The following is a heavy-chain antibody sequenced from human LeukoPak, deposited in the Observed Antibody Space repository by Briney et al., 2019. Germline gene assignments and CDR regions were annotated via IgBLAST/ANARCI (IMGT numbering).Heavy chain of an antibody. CDR2: INHSGST. D-gene: IGHD3-22*01. J-gene: IGHJ4*02. CDR1: GGSFSGYY. Sequence: SETLSLTCAVYGGSFSGYYWSWIRQPPGKGLEWIGEINHSGSTNYNPSLKGRVTISVDTSKNQFSLKLSSVTAADTAVYYCARGEVITMIVVVILNFDYWGQGTLVTVSS. CDR3: ARGEVITMIVVVILNFDY. V-gene: IGHV4-34*01.